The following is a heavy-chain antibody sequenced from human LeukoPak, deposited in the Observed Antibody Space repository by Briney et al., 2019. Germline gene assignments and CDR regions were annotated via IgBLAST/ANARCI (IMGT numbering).Heavy chain of an antibody. Sequence: GGSLRLSCAASGFTFSSYGMHWVRQAPGKGLEWVAVIWYDGSNKYYADSVKGRFTISRDNSKNTLYLQMYSLRAEDTAVYYCARDPRRVGMDVWGQGTTVTVSS. J-gene: IGHJ6*02. D-gene: IGHD6-6*01. CDR2: IWYDGSNK. CDR3: ARDPRRVGMDV. V-gene: IGHV3-33*01. CDR1: GFTFSSYG.